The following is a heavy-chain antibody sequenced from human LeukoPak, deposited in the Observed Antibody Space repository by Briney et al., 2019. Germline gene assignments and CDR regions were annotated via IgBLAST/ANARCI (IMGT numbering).Heavy chain of an antibody. CDR1: GFTFSSYG. D-gene: IGHD4-17*01. Sequence: GGSLRLSCAASGFTFSSYGMHWVRQAPGKGLEWVAVISYDGSNKYHADSVKGRFTISRDNSKNTLYLQMNSLRAEDTAVYYCAKDGGLRSPNWFDPWGQGTLVTVSS. CDR3: AKDGGLRSPNWFDP. V-gene: IGHV3-30*18. CDR2: ISYDGSNK. J-gene: IGHJ5*02.